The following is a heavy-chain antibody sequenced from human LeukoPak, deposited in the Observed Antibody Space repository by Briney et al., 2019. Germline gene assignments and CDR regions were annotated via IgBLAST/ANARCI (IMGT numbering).Heavy chain of an antibody. V-gene: IGHV1-3*01. CDR3: ARSGGYGELGDY. Sequence: AASVKVSCKASGYTFTSYAMHWVRQAPGQRLEWMGWINAGNGNTKYSQKFQGRVTITRDTSASTAYMELSSLRSEDTAVYYCARSGGYGELGDYWGQGTLVTVSS. J-gene: IGHJ4*02. CDR1: GYTFTSYA. D-gene: IGHD3-10*01. CDR2: INAGNGNT.